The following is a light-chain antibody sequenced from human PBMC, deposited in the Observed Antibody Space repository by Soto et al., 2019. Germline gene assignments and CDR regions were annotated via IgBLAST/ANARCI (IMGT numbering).Light chain of an antibody. CDR1: SSDAGRYNY. CDR3: GSYTSTYVRI. V-gene: IGLV2-14*01. CDR2: EVT. J-gene: IGLJ1*01. Sequence: QSALTQPASVSGSPGQSITISCTGTSSDAGRYNYVSWYQQYPGRAPKLIIYEVTNRPSGVSDRFSGSKSGNVASLTISGLQAADEADYYCGSYTSTYVRIFGTGTKVTVL.